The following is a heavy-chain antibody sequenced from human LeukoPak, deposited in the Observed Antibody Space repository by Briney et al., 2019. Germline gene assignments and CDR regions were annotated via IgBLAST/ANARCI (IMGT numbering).Heavy chain of an antibody. Sequence: PSETLSLTCAVYGGSFSDYYWTWIRQPPGKGLEWIGEINHSGSPNDNPSLKSRVSISFDTSKNQFSLKLTSVTAADTAVYYCGSRRTAMFGVIKGPIDYWGQGTLVTVSS. CDR1: GGSFSDYY. D-gene: IGHD3-3*01. J-gene: IGHJ4*02. CDR3: GSRRTAMFGVIKGPIDY. V-gene: IGHV4-34*01. CDR2: INHSGSP.